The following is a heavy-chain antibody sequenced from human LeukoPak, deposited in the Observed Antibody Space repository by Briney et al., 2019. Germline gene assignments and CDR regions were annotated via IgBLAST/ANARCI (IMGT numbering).Heavy chain of an antibody. CDR1: GFTFSSYW. CDR2: IASDGSST. V-gene: IGHV3-74*01. CDR3: ARAHSSGWYPFNYFDY. D-gene: IGHD6-19*01. Sequence: GGSLRLSCAASGFTFSSYWMNWVRQAPGKGLVWVSRIASDGSSTTYADSVKGRFSISRDNAKNTLYLQMNSLRAEDTAVYYCARAHSSGWYPFNYFDYWGQGTLVTVSS. J-gene: IGHJ4*02.